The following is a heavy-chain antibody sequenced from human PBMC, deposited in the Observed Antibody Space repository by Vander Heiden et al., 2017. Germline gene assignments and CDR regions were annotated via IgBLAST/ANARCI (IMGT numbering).Heavy chain of an antibody. D-gene: IGHD4-17*01. CDR1: GFTFSSYS. V-gene: IGHV3-21*01. CDR3: ARVHTTTVTADY. CDR2: ISSSSSYI. J-gene: IGHJ4*02. Sequence: EVQLVESGGGLVKPGGSLRLSCAASGFTFSSYSMNWVRQAPGKGLEWVSSISSSSSYIYYADSVKGRFTISRDNAKNSLYLQMNSLRAEDTAVYYCARVHTTTVTADYWGQGTLVTVSS.